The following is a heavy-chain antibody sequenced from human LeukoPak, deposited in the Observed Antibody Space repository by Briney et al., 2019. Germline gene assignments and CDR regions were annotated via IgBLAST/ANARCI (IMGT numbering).Heavy chain of an antibody. D-gene: IGHD3-9*01. CDR3: ARHTYDSLTGSEDAFDI. J-gene: IGHJ3*02. CDR2: INQNESEK. V-gene: IGHV3-7*01. Sequence: PGGSLRISCAASGYTFSSYSMNWVRQAPGKGLEWVANINQNESEKYYVDSVKGRFTISRDNAKNSLFLQMNSLRAEDTAVYYCARHTYDSLTGSEDAFDIWGQGTMVTISS. CDR1: GYTFSSYS.